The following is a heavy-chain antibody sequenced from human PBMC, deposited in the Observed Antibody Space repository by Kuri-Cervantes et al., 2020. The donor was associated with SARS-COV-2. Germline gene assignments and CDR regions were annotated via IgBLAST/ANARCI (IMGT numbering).Heavy chain of an antibody. J-gene: IGHJ5*02. CDR1: GYTFTSYR. Sequence: ASVKVSCKASGYTFTSYRISWVRQAPGQGLEWMGWSTSYNGNTNYAQNLQGRVTLTTDTSTSTAYMELRSLRSDDTAVYYCARDLDPNWFDPWGQGTLVTVSS. V-gene: IGHV1-18*01. CDR3: ARDLDPNWFDP. CDR2: STSYNGNT.